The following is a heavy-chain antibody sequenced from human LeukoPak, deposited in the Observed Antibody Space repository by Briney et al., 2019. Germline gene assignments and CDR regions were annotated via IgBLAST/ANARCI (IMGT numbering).Heavy chain of an antibody. CDR1: GFTVSSNY. CDR2: IYSGGST. CDR3: ARDRHRGNFDY. Sequence: PEGSLRLSCAASGFTVSSNYMSWVRQAPGKGLEWVSVIYSGGSTYYADSVKGRFTISRDNSKNTLYLQMNSLRAEDTAVYYCARDRHRGNFDYWGQGTLVTVSS. J-gene: IGHJ4*02. V-gene: IGHV3-66*02. D-gene: IGHD3-16*02.